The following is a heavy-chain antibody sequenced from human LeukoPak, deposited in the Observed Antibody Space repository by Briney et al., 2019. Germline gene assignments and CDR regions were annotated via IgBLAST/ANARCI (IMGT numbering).Heavy chain of an antibody. D-gene: IGHD4-23*01. CDR3: ARGGTVANGFDY. J-gene: IGHJ4*02. V-gene: IGHV4-59*01. Sequence: SETLSLTCTVSGGSISTYYWSWIRQPPGKGLEWIGYIYYSGSTNYNPSLKSRVTMSLDTSTNKFSLKLTSVTAADTAVYYCARGGTVANGFDYWGQGTLVTVSS. CDR1: GGSISTYY. CDR2: IYYSGST.